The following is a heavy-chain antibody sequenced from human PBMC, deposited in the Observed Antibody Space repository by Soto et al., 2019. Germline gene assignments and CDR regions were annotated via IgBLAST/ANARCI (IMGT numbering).Heavy chain of an antibody. V-gene: IGHV1-18*01. CDR1: GYIFTNYG. CDR3: VRGGGSNYYGLDV. D-gene: IGHD3-10*01. Sequence: QIQVVQSGAEVKQPGASVKVSCKASGYIFTNYGLTWVRQAPGRGLEWMGWLSPNDVKTNYAQKLQGRVTMTADTSTSIAYMELGSLRFDDTGIYYCVRGGGSNYYGLDVWGQGPTVTVSS. J-gene: IGHJ6*02. CDR2: LSPNDVKT.